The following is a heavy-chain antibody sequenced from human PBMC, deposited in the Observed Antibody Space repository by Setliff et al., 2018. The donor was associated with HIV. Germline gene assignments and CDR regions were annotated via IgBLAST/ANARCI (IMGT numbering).Heavy chain of an antibody. J-gene: IGHJ3*02. V-gene: IGHV3-74*01. CDR3: ARHGDWYGNDAFDI. CDR1: GFIFSNYW. CDR2: INSDGSSI. Sequence: GGSLRLSCAASGFIFSNYWMHWVRQAPGKGLVWVSRINSDGSSISYADSVKGRFTISRDNAKNTLYLQMNSLRGEDTAVYYCARHGDWYGNDAFDIWGQGTRVTVSS. D-gene: IGHD2-21*02.